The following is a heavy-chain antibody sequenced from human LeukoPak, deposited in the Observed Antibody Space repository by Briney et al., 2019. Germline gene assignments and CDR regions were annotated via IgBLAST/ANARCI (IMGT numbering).Heavy chain of an antibody. CDR1: GGSFSGYY. CDR3: ARDSHSSGWRSWFDP. J-gene: IGHJ5*02. Sequence: PSETLSLTCAVYGGSFSGYYWSWLRQPPGKGLEWIGEINHSGSTNYNPSLKSRVTISVDTSKNQFSLKLSSVTAADTAVYYCARDSHSSGWRSWFDPWGQGTLVTVSS. CDR2: INHSGST. D-gene: IGHD6-19*01. V-gene: IGHV4-34*01.